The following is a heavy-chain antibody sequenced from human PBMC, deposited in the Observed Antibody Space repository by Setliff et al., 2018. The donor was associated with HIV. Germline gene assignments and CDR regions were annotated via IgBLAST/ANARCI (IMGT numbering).Heavy chain of an antibody. Sequence: GASVKVSCKASGYTFSSYGISWVRQAPGQGLEWMGWISAYNGNTNYAQKFQGRVTMTTDTSTSTAYMEVRSLRSDDTAVYYCARALGGSHPGSFDYWGQGTPVTVSS. J-gene: IGHJ4*02. CDR2: ISAYNGNT. CDR1: GYTFSSYG. V-gene: IGHV1-18*01. D-gene: IGHD1-26*01. CDR3: ARALGGSHPGSFDY.